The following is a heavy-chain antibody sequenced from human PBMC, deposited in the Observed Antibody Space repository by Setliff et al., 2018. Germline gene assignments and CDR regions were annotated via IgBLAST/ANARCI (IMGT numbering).Heavy chain of an antibody. V-gene: IGHV1-8*02. Sequence: EASVKVSCKASGYTFTSYDINWVRQATGQGLEWMGWMNPNSGNTGYARKFQGRVTMTRNTSISTAYMELSSLRSEDTAVYYCARGLRDYNFWSGYLLDYYYYGMDVWGQGTTVTVSS. CDR1: GYTFTSYD. D-gene: IGHD3-3*01. J-gene: IGHJ6*02. CDR3: ARGLRDYNFWSGYLLDYYYYGMDV. CDR2: MNPNSGNT.